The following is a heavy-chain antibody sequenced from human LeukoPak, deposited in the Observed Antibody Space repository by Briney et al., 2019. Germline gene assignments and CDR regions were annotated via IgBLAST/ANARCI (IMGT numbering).Heavy chain of an antibody. CDR1: GGSISSGSYY. V-gene: IGHV4-61*02. Sequence: PSETLSLTCTVSGGSISSGSYYWSWIRQPAGKGLEWIGRIYTSGSTNYNPSLKSRVTISVDTSKNQFSLKLSSVTAADTAVYYCARGRVLVSSSSRLGDFDYWGQGTLVTVSS. CDR2: IYTSGST. J-gene: IGHJ4*02. CDR3: ARGRVLVSSSSRLGDFDY. D-gene: IGHD6-6*01.